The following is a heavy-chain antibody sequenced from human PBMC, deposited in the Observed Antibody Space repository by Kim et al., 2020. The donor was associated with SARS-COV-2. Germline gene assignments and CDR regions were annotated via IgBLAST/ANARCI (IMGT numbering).Heavy chain of an antibody. V-gene: IGHV1-8*01. J-gene: IGHJ5*02. CDR3: ARSDYYDILTGYFRKGNWFDP. CDR2: MNPNSGNT. D-gene: IGHD3-9*01. Sequence: ASVKVSCKASGYTFTSYDINWVRQATGQGLEWMGWMNPNSGNTGYAQKFQGRVTMTRNTSISTAYMELSSLRSEDTAVYYCARSDYYDILTGYFRKGNWFDPWGQGTLVTVSS. CDR1: GYTFTSYD.